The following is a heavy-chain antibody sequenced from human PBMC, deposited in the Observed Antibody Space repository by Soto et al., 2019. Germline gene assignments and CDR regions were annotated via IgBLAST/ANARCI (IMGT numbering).Heavy chain of an antibody. CDR1: GGSISSISYY. J-gene: IGHJ4*02. CDR2: IYYSVFT. D-gene: IGHD2-15*01. V-gene: IGHV4-39*01. Sequence: QLRLQESGPGLVKPSETLSLTCTVSGGSISSISYYWGWIRQPPGKGLEWIGSIYYSVFTYYNPYIKSRVTISVDTSKTQFSLKLSSVTAADTAVYFCARHSPYCSSGSCYYLDFWGQGTLVTVSS. CDR3: ARHSPYCSSGSCYYLDF.